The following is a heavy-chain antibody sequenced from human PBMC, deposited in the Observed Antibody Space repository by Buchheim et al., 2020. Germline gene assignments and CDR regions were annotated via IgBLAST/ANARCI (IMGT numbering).Heavy chain of an antibody. V-gene: IGHV3-30*18. D-gene: IGHD2-2*01. CDR1: GFSFSSYG. CDR3: AKRKGKPSTSRYLEY. J-gene: IGHJ4*02. Sequence: QVQLVESGGAVVQPGGSLRLSCAASGFSFSSYGMHWVRQAPGKGLEWVAVISSDGSNPYYGDSVKGRFAISRDNSKNTLFLQMNSLTAEDTAVYYCAKRKGKPSTSRYLEYWGQGAL. CDR2: ISSDGSNP.